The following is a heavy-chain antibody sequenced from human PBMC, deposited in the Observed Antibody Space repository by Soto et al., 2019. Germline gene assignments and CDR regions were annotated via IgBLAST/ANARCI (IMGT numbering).Heavy chain of an antibody. CDR1: GDTFSNSA. Sequence: QVQLVQSGAEVKKPGSSMKVACKVSGDTFSNSAINWVRQAPGQGLEWMGGIIPYIGAGDAAPTFQGRVTIIADDATCTVYMELTNLRHEDTAVYYCAKARGVTTRAFDNWGQGTLVTVSS. J-gene: IGHJ4*02. V-gene: IGHV1-69*01. D-gene: IGHD3-3*01. CDR3: AKARGVTTRAFDN. CDR2: IIPYIGAG.